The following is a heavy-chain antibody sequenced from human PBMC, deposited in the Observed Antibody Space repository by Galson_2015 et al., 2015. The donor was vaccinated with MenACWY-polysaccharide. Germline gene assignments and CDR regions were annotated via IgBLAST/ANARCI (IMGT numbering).Heavy chain of an antibody. CDR3: AKDGRFEGGSSTFDI. D-gene: IGHD1-26*01. V-gene: IGHV3-23*01. J-gene: IGHJ3*02. CDR2: ISGGGDTT. Sequence: SLRLSCAASGFTFSSYAMSWVRQAPGQGLEWVSAISGGGDTTYYADSVKGRFTISRDNSKNTLFLQMSSLRAEDTAVYYCAKDGRFEGGSSTFDIWGQGTMVTVSS. CDR1: GFTFSSYA.